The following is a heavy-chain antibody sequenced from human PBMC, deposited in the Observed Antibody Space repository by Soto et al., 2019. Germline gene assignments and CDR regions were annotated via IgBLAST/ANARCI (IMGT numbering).Heavy chain of an antibody. CDR3: ATDFIVVVAATPNDY. J-gene: IGHJ4*02. CDR1: GGSISSSSYY. CDR2: IYYSGST. Sequence: LQLQESGPGLVKPSETLSLTCTVSGGSISSSSYYWGWIRQPPGKGLEWIGSIYYSGSTYYNPSLKSRVTISVDTSKNQFSLKLSSVTAADTAVYYCATDFIVVVAATPNDYWGQGTLVTVSS. V-gene: IGHV4-39*01. D-gene: IGHD2-15*01.